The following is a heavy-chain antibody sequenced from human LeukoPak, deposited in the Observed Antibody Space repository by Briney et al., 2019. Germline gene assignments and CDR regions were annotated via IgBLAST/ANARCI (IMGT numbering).Heavy chain of an antibody. D-gene: IGHD3-3*01. V-gene: IGHV4-30-2*01. CDR1: TDSLSSGGYS. CDR3: ARGATIFGEVNQGFYFDY. J-gene: IGHJ4*02. Sequence: SETLSLTCAVSTDSLSSGGYSWNWLRQPPGKGLEWIGYIYHNGLSKYNSSLKSRITMSVDSSKNQFSLRLTSVTAADTAVCYCARGATIFGEVNQGFYFDYWGQGALVTVSS. CDR2: IYHNGLS.